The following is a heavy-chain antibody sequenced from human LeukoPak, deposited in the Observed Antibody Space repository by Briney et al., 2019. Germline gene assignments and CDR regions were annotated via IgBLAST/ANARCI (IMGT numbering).Heavy chain of an antibody. J-gene: IGHJ4*02. CDR2: ISSSTI. Sequence: PGGSLRLSCAASGFTFSSYSMNWVRQAPGKGLEWVSYISSSTIYYADSVKGRITISRDNAKNSLYLQMNSLRAEDTAVYYCARKQATVPGDYWGQGTLVTVSS. V-gene: IGHV3-48*04. CDR1: GFTFSSYS. D-gene: IGHD1-1*01. CDR3: ARKQATVPGDY.